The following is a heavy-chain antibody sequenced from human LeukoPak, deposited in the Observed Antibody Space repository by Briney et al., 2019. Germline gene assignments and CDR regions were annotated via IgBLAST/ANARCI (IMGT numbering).Heavy chain of an antibody. V-gene: IGHV1-69*05. Sequence: SVKVSCKASGGTFSSYAISWVRQAPGQGLEWMGGIIPIFGTANYAQKFQGRVTITTDESTSTAYMELSSLRSEDTAVYYCASPNYDFWSGYSYYFDYWGQGTLVTVSS. CDR2: IIPIFGTA. J-gene: IGHJ4*02. D-gene: IGHD3-3*01. CDR3: ASPNYDFWSGYSYYFDY. CDR1: GGTFSSYA.